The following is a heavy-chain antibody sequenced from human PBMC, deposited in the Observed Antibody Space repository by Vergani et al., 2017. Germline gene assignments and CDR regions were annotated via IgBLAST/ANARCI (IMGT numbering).Heavy chain of an antibody. CDR2: INPNSGGT. CDR3: ARAPASVYDFWSGYYPNPHYGMDV. Sequence: QVQLVQSGAEVKKPGASVKVSCKASGYTFTGYYMHWVRQAPGQGLEWMGWINPNSGGTNYAQKFQGRVTMTRDTSISTAYMELSRLRSDDTAVYYCARAPASVYDFWSGYYPNPHYGMDVWGQGTTVTVSS. V-gene: IGHV1-2*02. J-gene: IGHJ6*02. D-gene: IGHD3-3*01. CDR1: GYTFTGYY.